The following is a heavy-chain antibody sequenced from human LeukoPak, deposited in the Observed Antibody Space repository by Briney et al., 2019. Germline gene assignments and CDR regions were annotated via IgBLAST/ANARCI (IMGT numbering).Heavy chain of an antibody. Sequence: SETLSLTCTVSGVSISSYYWSWIRQPPGKGLEWIGYIDYSGSTNYNPSLKSRVTVSVDRSKNQFSLKLSSVTAADTALYYCARAQDCSSTSCYLQDYYYMDVWGKGTTVTVSS. CDR2: IDYSGST. J-gene: IGHJ6*03. CDR3: ARAQDCSSTSCYLQDYYYMDV. CDR1: GVSISSYY. V-gene: IGHV4-59*01. D-gene: IGHD2-2*01.